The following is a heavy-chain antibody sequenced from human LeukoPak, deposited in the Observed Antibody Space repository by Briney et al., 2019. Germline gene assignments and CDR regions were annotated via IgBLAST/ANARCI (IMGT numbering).Heavy chain of an antibody. V-gene: IGHV3-48*02. CDR2: ISSSYSTT. J-gene: IGHJ3*02. CDR3: ARILSGSGSYGAFDI. D-gene: IGHD1-26*01. CDR1: GFTFSSYS. Sequence: GGSLRLSCAASGFTFSSYSMNWVRQAPGKGLEWVSYISSSYSTTNYADSVKGRFTISRDDAKNSLYLQMNSLRDEDTAEFYCARILSGSGSYGAFDIWGQGTMVTVSS.